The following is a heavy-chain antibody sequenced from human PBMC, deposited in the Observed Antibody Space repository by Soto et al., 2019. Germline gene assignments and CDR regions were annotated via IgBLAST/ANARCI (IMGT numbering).Heavy chain of an antibody. J-gene: IGHJ4*02. D-gene: IGHD1-1*01. Sequence: QVQLVESGGGVVQPGRSLRLSCAVSGSTFSSYAMHWVRQAPGKGLEWVAVIWYDGSNEDYADSVKGRFTISRENSKKPLFLQMNRLRVEDTAVYYCAREETGTFDCWGQGTLVTVSS. CDR1: GSTFSSYA. CDR3: AREETGTFDC. CDR2: IWYDGSNE. V-gene: IGHV3-33*01.